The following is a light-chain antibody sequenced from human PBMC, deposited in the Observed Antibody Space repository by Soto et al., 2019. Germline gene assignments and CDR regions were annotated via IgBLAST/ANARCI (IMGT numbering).Light chain of an antibody. CDR2: EVT. J-gene: IGLJ1*01. Sequence: QSVLTQPASVSGSPGQSITISCTGTSSDFGSYNLVSWYQQHPGKAPKLMIFEVTKRPSGVSSRFSGSKSVNTASLTISGLQTEDEADYYCCSYAGSSTHYVFGTGTRSPS. CDR3: CSYAGSSTHYV. V-gene: IGLV2-23*02. CDR1: SSDFGSYNL.